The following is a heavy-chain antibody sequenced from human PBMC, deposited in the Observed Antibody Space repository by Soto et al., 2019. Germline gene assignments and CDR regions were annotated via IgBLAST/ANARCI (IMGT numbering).Heavy chain of an antibody. V-gene: IGHV4-34*01. D-gene: IGHD1-26*01. CDR3: ARARYGGVGAPYSES. CDR2: INHSGST. Sequence: PSETLSLTCAVYGGSFSGYYWSWIRQPPGKGLEWIGEINHSGSTNYNPSLKSRVTISVDTSKNQFSLKLSSVTAADTAVYYCARARYGGVGAPYSESWGQGALCTGS. J-gene: IGHJ4*02. CDR1: GGSFSGYY.